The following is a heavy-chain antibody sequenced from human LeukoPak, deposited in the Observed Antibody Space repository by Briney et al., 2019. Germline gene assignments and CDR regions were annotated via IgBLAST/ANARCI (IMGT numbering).Heavy chain of an antibody. CDR3: ARVTALYYDSSGYRYYFDY. CDR1: GGSISSYY. V-gene: IGHV4-59*01. D-gene: IGHD3-22*01. Sequence: PSETLSLTCTLSGGSISSYYWSWIRHPPGEGLGWIGYIYYSGSTNYNPSLKSRVTISVDTSKNQFSLKLSSVTAADTDVYYCARVTALYYDSSGYRYYFDYWGQGTLVTVSS. CDR2: IYYSGST. J-gene: IGHJ4*02.